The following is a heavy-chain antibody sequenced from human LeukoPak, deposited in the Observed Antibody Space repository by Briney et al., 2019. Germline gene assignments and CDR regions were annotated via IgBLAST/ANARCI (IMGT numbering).Heavy chain of an antibody. D-gene: IGHD3-22*01. J-gene: IGHJ4*02. V-gene: IGHV3-48*01. Sequence: GGSLRPSCAASGFTFSSYSMNWVRQAPGKGLEWVSYISSSSSTIYYADSVKGRFTISRDNAKNSLYLQMNSLRAEGTAVYYCARERDSSGYYSFFDYWGQGTLVTVSS. CDR3: ARERDSSGYYSFFDY. CDR1: GFTFSSYS. CDR2: ISSSSSTI.